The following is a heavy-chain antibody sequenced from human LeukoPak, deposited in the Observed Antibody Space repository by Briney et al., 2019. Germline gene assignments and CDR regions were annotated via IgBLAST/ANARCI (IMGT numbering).Heavy chain of an antibody. CDR3: AGERQLGY. Sequence: PGGSLRLSCAASGFTFSNYWMSWVRQAPGKGLEGVANIKEDGSEKYYVASVTCRFTTSRDNARNTLYLQMTSLRAEDTAVYDCAGERQLGYWGQGTLVAVSS. CDR2: IKEDGSEK. D-gene: IGHD6-13*01. CDR1: GFTFSNYW. J-gene: IGHJ4*02. V-gene: IGHV3-7*01.